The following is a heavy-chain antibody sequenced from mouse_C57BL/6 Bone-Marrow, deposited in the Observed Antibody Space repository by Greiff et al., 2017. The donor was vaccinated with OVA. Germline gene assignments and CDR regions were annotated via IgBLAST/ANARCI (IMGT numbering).Heavy chain of an antibody. CDR2: IWTGGGT. CDR3: ARNVYSNYDYFDY. Sequence: VQVVESGPGLVAPSQSLSITCTVSGFSLTSYAISWVRQPPGKGLEWLGVIWTGGGTNYNSALKSRLSISKDNSKSQVFLKMNSLQTDDTARYYCARNVYSNYDYFDYWGQGTTLTVSS. CDR1: GFSLTSYA. V-gene: IGHV2-9-1*01. J-gene: IGHJ2*01. D-gene: IGHD2-5*01.